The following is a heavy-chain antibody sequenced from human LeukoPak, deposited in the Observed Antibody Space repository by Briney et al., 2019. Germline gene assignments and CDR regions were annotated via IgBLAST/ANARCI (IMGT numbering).Heavy chain of an antibody. D-gene: IGHD2-2*02. CDR3: AKHDGYGVREYQLLYNY. V-gene: IGHV3-23*01. CDR1: GFTFSSYA. Sequence: PGGSLRLSCAASGFTFSSYAMSWVRQAPGKGLEWVSVISGSGGSTYYADSVKGRFTISRDNSKNTMYLQMNSLRAEDTAVYYCAKHDGYGVREYQLLYNYWGQGTLVTVSS. J-gene: IGHJ4*02. CDR2: ISGSGGST.